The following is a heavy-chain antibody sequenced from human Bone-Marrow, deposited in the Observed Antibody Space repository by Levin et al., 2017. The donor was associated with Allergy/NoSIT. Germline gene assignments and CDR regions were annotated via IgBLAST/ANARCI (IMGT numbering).Heavy chain of an antibody. CDR3: VRDPSFSTTATTLVADYWYGMDV. Sequence: GESLMISCAASGFTFSTYAMTWVRQAPGKGLEWVSGITDSGGSRFYANSVRGRFTISRDNSKKTLSLQMNSLSADDTVVYYCVRDPSFSTTATTLVADYWYGMDVWGQGTTVIVSS. D-gene: IGHD1-1*01. CDR1: GFTFSTYA. V-gene: IGHV3-23*01. CDR2: ITDSGGSR. J-gene: IGHJ6*02.